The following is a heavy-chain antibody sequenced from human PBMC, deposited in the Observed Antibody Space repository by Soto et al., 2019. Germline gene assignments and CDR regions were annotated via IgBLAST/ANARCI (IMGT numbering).Heavy chain of an antibody. J-gene: IGHJ6*03. Sequence: SVKVSCKASGFTFTSSAVQWVRQARGHRLEWIGWIVVGRGNTNYAQEFQERVTITRDMSTSTAYMELSSLRSEDTAVYYCAALGHCSSTSCRRNYYYYYYMDVWGKGTTVTVSS. V-gene: IGHV1-58*01. CDR3: AALGHCSSTSCRRNYYYYYYMDV. D-gene: IGHD2-2*01. CDR2: IVVGRGNT. CDR1: GFTFTSSA.